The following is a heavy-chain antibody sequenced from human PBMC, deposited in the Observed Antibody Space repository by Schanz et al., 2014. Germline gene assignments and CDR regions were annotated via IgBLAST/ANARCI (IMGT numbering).Heavy chain of an antibody. Sequence: QVQLVESGGGVVQPGRSLRLSCAASGFTFSSYGMHWVRQAPGKGLEWVAVVSYDGINKYYADSVKGRFTISRDNSKNTLYLQMNSLRAEDTAVYYCARDRQQLVGRIGYYYGMDVWGQGTTVTVSS. D-gene: IGHD6-13*01. CDR2: VSYDGINK. CDR3: ARDRQQLVGRIGYYYGMDV. CDR1: GFTFSSYG. V-gene: IGHV3-30*19. J-gene: IGHJ6*02.